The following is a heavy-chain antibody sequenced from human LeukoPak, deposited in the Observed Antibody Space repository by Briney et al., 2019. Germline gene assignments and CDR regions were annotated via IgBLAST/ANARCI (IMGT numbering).Heavy chain of an antibody. CDR2: IIPIFGTA. D-gene: IGHD3-10*01. Sequence: SVKVSCKASGGTFSSYAISWVRQAPGQGLEWKGRIIPIFGTANYAQKFQGRVTITADKSTSTAYMELSSLRSEDTAVYYCARTPGGGLTMVRGVIKAYYYYMDVWGKGTTVTVSS. V-gene: IGHV1-69*06. CDR3: ARTPGGGLTMVRGVIKAYYYYMDV. CDR1: GGTFSSYA. J-gene: IGHJ6*03.